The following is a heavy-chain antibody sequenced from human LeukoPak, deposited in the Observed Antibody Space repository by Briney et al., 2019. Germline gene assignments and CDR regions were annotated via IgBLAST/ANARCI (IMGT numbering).Heavy chain of an antibody. CDR3: ARVFRPDDAFDI. J-gene: IGHJ3*02. D-gene: IGHD1-14*01. V-gene: IGHV4-30-4*08. CDR2: IYYSGST. CDR1: GGSISSGDYY. Sequence: SETLSLTCTVSGGSISSGDYYWSWIRQPPGKGLEWIGYIYYSGSTYYNPSLKSRVTISVDTSKNQFSLKLSSVTAADTAVYYCARVFRPDDAFDIWGQGTMVTVSS.